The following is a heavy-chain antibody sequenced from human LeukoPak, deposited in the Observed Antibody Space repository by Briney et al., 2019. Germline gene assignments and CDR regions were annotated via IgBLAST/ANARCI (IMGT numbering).Heavy chain of an antibody. J-gene: IGHJ4*02. CDR1: GDSISTYY. CDR3: AKEGNDYGANSIDY. Sequence: SETLSLTCTVSGDSISTYYWSWIRQPPGKGLEWIGYVYYSGSTNYNPSLKSRVTISVDHSKNQFSLKLTSVTAADTAVYYCAKEGNDYGANSIDYWGQGTLVTVSS. CDR2: VYYSGST. V-gene: IGHV4-59*01. D-gene: IGHD4-23*01.